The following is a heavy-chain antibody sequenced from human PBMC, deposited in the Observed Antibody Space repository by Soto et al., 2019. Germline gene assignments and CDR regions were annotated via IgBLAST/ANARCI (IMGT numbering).Heavy chain of an antibody. D-gene: IGHD3-10*01. CDR1: GYTLTELS. J-gene: IGHJ6*02. CDR2: FDPEDGET. V-gene: IGHV1-24*01. CDR3: LGVRPHYGMDV. Sequence: GSVKVSCKVSGYTLTELSMHWVRQAPGKGLEWMGGFDPEDGETIYAQKFQGIVTMTEDTSTDTAYMELSSLRSEDTAVYYCLGVRPHYGMDVWGQGTTVTVSS.